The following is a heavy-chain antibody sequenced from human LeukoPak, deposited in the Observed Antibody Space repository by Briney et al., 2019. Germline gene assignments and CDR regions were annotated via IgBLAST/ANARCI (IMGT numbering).Heavy chain of an antibody. J-gene: IGHJ4*02. CDR2: ISSSGSTI. D-gene: IGHD4-17*01. V-gene: IGHV3-48*03. Sequence: GGSLRLSCAASGFTFSSYEMNWVRQAPGKGLEWVSYISSSGSTIYYADSVKGRFTISRDNAKNSLYLQMNSLRAEDTAVYYCARDRYGDYDNWGQGTLVTVPS. CDR1: GFTFSSYE. CDR3: ARDRYGDYDN.